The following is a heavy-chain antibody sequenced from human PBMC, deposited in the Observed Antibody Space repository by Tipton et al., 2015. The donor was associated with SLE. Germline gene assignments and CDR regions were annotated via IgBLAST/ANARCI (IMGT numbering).Heavy chain of an antibody. D-gene: IGHD3-10*01. CDR3: AGQSGVWFGEFDY. CDR1: GGSISSSSYP. J-gene: IGHJ4*02. Sequence: TLSLTCTVSGGSISSSSYPWSWIRQPPGKGLEWIGEINHRGSTNYNPSLKSRVTMLVDTSKNEFSLRPSSVAAADTAVYYCAGQSGVWFGEFDYWGQGALVTVSS. CDR2: INHRGST. V-gene: IGHV4-39*07.